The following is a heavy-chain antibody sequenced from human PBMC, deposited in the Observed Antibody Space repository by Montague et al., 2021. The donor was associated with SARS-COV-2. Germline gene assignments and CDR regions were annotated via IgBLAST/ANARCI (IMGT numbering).Heavy chain of an antibody. Sequence: TLSLTCTVSGDSITSGVSYWSWIRQPAGKGLEWIGRIYTTGSTNYNPSLKSRLTISLDTSKNQFSLKLSFVTAADTAVYYCARDDFRWDFDCWGQGTLVTVSS. CDR3: ARDDFRWDFDC. CDR1: GDSITSGVSY. CDR2: IYTTGST. J-gene: IGHJ4*02. V-gene: IGHV4-61*02. D-gene: IGHD2/OR15-2a*01.